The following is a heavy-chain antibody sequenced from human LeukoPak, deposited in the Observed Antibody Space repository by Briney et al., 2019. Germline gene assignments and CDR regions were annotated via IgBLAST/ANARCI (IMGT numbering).Heavy chain of an antibody. CDR2: INADNDHT. J-gene: IGHJ4*02. CDR3: ARGTGPGDYLIDY. V-gene: IGHV1-3*01. CDR1: GFTFSGHA. D-gene: IGHD3-10*01. Sequence: GASVKVSCKASGFTFSGHAIHWVRQVPGQRLEWMGYINADNDHTTYSQRFQDRVTIARDTPATTAYMDLTSLTSEDTAVYYCARGTGPGDYLIDYWGQGTLVTVSS.